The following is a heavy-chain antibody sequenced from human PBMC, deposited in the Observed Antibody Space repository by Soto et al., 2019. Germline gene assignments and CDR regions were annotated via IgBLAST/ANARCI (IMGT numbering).Heavy chain of an antibody. CDR2: ISAYNGNT. J-gene: IGHJ4*02. CDR3: ARVQSGYGFAY. CDR1: GYTFTSYG. D-gene: IGHD5-12*01. V-gene: IGHV1-18*01. Sequence: QVQLVQSGAEVKKPGASVKVSCKASGYTFTSYGINWVRQAPGQGLEWMGWISAYNGNTHYAQKLQGRVTMTTDTSTSTGYMELRSLRSDDTAVYYCARVQSGYGFAYWGQGTLVTVSS.